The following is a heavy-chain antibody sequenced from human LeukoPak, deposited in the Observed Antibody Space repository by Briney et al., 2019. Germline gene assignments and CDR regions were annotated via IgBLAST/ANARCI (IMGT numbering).Heavy chain of an antibody. V-gene: IGHV1-2*02. CDR2: INPNSGGT. Sequence: GASVKVSCKASGYTFTGYYMHWVRQAPGQGLEWMGWINPNSGGTNYAQKFQGRVTMTRDTSISTAYMELSRLRSDDTAVYYCARVGYCSSTSCPRGSSGYYYMDVWGEGTTVTVSS. J-gene: IGHJ6*03. CDR3: ARVGYCSSTSCPRGSSGYYYMDV. CDR1: GYTFTGYY. D-gene: IGHD2-2*01.